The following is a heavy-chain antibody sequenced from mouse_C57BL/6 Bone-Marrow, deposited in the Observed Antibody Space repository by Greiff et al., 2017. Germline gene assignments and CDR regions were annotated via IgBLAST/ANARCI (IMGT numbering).Heavy chain of an antibody. D-gene: IGHD2-4*01. CDR1: GYTFTTYP. Sequence: VKLVESGAELVKPGASVKMSCKASGYTFTTYPIEWMKQNHGKSLEWIGNFHPYNDDTKYNEKFKGKATLTVEKSSSTVYLALSRLTSDDSSVYYCARGLTYYFDYWGQGTTLTVSS. CDR2: FHPYNDDT. V-gene: IGHV1-47*01. CDR3: ARGLTYYFDY. J-gene: IGHJ2*01.